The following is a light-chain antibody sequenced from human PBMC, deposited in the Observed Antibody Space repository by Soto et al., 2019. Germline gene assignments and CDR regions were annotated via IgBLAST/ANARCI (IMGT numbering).Light chain of an antibody. CDR1: QSVSSN. V-gene: IGKV3-11*01. CDR2: DAS. Sequence: EILMTQSGATLSVSPGERATVSCRASQSVSSNLAWYQQKPGQAPRLLIYDASNRATGIPARFSGSGSGTDFTLTISSLEPEDFAVYYCQQRSNWPPITFGQGTRLEIK. J-gene: IGKJ5*01. CDR3: QQRSNWPPIT.